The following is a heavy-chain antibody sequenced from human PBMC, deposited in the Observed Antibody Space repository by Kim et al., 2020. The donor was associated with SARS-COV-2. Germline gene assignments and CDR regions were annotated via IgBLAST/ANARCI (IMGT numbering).Heavy chain of an antibody. V-gene: IGHV4-59*01. CDR3: ARGGASSKPFHY. CDR1: GDSIINYY. J-gene: IGHJ4*02. D-gene: IGHD6-13*01. CDR2: IYYTGSA. Sequence: SETLSLTCTVSGDSIINYYWSWIRQPPGKGLEWIGYIYYTGSAAYNPSLKSRVIISVDTSKNQFSLSLSSMTAADTAMYYCARGGASSKPFHYWGQGNLVTVSA.